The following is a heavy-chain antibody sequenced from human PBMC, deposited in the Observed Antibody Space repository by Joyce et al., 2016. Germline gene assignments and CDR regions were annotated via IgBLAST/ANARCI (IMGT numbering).Heavy chain of an antibody. CDR2: INAGNGNT. J-gene: IGHJ4*02. Sequence: QVQLVQSGAEVKKPGASVKVSCKASGYTFTGHTIHWVRQAPGQSLEWMGWINAGNGNTRFSQKFQGRVTVSRDTSANTAYMEVSSLRSEDTAVYYCARGSSALTYFDFWGQGTLVTVSP. D-gene: IGHD3-10*01. CDR1: GYTFTGHT. V-gene: IGHV1-3*01. CDR3: ARGSSALTYFDF.